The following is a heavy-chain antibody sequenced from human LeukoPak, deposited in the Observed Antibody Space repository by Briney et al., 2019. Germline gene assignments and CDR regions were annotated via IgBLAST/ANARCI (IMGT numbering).Heavy chain of an antibody. J-gene: IGHJ1*01. CDR2: ISYDGSNK. CDR1: GFTFSSYA. V-gene: IGHV3-30-3*01. Sequence: GGSLRLSCAASGFTFSSYAMHWVRQAPGKGLEWVAVISYDGSNKYYADSVKGRFTISRDNSKNTLYLQMNSLRAEDTAVYYCARSTADYYDSSGYPAEYFQHWGQGTLVTVSS. D-gene: IGHD3-22*01. CDR3: ARSTADYYDSSGYPAEYFQH.